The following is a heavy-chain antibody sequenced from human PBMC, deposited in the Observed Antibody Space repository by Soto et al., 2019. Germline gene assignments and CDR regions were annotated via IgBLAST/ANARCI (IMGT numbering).Heavy chain of an antibody. Sequence: PSETLSLTCTVSGGSILDSTYYWAWIRQSPGKGLEWIGTIFYSGGTFYTPSLKSRVTMSVDTSNNQFSLKLSSVTAPDTAVYNCARPASGYYYGWLDPWGKGTLVTVS. CDR1: GGSILDSTYY. CDR3: ARPASGYYYGWLDP. V-gene: IGHV4-39*01. J-gene: IGHJ5*02. D-gene: IGHD3-22*01. CDR2: IFYSGGT.